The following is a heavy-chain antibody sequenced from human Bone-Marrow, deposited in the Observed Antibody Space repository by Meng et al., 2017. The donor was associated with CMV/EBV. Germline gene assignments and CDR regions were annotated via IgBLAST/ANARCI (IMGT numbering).Heavy chain of an antibody. Sequence: GGSLRLSCAASGFTFSDYYMSWIRQAPGKGLEWVAVISYDGSNKYYADSVKGRFTISRDNSKNTLYLQMSSLRAEDTAVYYCARAQRYYGFGYWGQGTLVTVSS. CDR3: ARAQRYYGFGY. CDR2: ISYDGSNK. J-gene: IGHJ4*02. V-gene: IGHV3-30-3*01. CDR1: GFTFSDYY. D-gene: IGHD3-3*01.